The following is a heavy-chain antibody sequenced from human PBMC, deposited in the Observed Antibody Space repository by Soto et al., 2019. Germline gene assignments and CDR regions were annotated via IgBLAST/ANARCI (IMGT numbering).Heavy chain of an antibody. CDR1: GGSISSYY. Sequence: KPSETLSLTCTVSGGSISSYYWSWIRQPPGKGLEWIGYIYYSGSTNYNPSLKSRVTISVDTSKNQFSLKLSSVTAADTAVYYCASGTAPTVTTSGFDYWGPGTLVTVSS. J-gene: IGHJ4*02. CDR3: ASGTAPTVTTSGFDY. CDR2: IYYSGST. D-gene: IGHD4-4*01. V-gene: IGHV4-59*01.